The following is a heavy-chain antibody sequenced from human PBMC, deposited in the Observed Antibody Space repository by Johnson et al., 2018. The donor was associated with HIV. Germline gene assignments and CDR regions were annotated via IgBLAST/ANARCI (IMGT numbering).Heavy chain of an antibody. Sequence: VQLVESGGGLVKPGGSLRLSCAASGFTFSDYYMNWVRQAPGKGLEWVGRIKRKTDGGTTDYAAPVKGSFTISRDDSRNTLYLQMNSLRAEDTAVYYCASREVGAKSEHAFDIWGQGTMVTVSS. CDR2: IKRKTDGGTT. J-gene: IGHJ3*02. V-gene: IGHV3-15*01. D-gene: IGHD1-26*01. CDR3: ASREVGAKSEHAFDI. CDR1: GFTFSDYY.